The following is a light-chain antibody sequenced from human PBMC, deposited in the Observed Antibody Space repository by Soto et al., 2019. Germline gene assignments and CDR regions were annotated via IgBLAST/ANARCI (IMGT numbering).Light chain of an antibody. J-gene: IGLJ2*01. Sequence: QLVLTQSSSASASLGSSVKLTCTLSSGHSSYIIAWHQQQPGKAPRYLMKLEGSGSYNKGSGVPDRFSGSSSGADRYLTISNLQSEDEADYYCETWGSNTHVVFGGGTQLTVL. CDR1: SGHSSYI. CDR3: ETWGSNTHVV. CDR2: LEGSGSY. V-gene: IGLV4-60*03.